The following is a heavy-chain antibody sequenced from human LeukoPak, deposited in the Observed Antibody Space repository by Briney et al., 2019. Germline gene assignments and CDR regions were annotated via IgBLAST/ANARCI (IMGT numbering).Heavy chain of an antibody. CDR1: GFTFSNYA. Sequence: PGGSLRLSCAASGFTFSNYAMSWVRQAPGKGLEWVSSISSRDGKTYYADSEKGRITISRDDPANTLFLQMSSLRAEDTAVYHCAKKSIIGSPGNYFDYWVPGTLVTVSS. V-gene: IGHV3-23*01. CDR2: ISSRDGKT. D-gene: IGHD2/OR15-2a*01. J-gene: IGHJ4*02. CDR3: AKKSIIGSPGNYFDY.